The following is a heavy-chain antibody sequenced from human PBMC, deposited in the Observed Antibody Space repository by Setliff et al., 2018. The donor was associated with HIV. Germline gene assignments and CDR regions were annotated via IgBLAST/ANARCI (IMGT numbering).Heavy chain of an antibody. Sequence: GESLKISCKALDYTFTTYWIGWVRQKPGEGLEWMGIIYPDDSNIRYNPSFQSHVTISADKSIAIAYLQVNDLKTSDTATYYCARRDGRSMNAFEIWGPGTMVTVSS. CDR2: IYPDDSNI. CDR1: DYTFTTYW. V-gene: IGHV5-51*01. J-gene: IGHJ3*02. D-gene: IGHD6-13*01. CDR3: ARRDGRSMNAFEI.